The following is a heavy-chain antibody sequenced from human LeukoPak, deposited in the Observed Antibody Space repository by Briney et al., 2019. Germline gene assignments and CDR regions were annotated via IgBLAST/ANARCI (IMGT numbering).Heavy chain of an antibody. CDR1: GYSFNSHH. Sequence: ASVKVSCKTSGYSFNSHHVHWVRQAPGQGLEWMGINFFHDGTTSNTQKFPGRLTMTRDTSTSTVYMELSSLRSGDTAVYYCARDSGNYHYDMDVWGQGTTVIVSS. V-gene: IGHV1-46*02. J-gene: IGHJ6*02. D-gene: IGHD3-10*01. CDR3: ARDSGNYHYDMDV. CDR2: NFFHDGTT.